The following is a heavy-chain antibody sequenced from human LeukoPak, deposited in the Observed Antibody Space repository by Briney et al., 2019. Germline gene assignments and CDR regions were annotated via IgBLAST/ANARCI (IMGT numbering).Heavy chain of an antibody. Sequence: GGSLRLSCAASGFSFNIYGMHWVRQAPGRGLEWVAVIWYDGSNKYYADSVKGRFTISRDNSKNTLYLQMNSLRAEDTAVYYCARDRTELLATYYYYGMDVWGQGTTVTVSS. CDR2: IWYDGSNK. D-gene: IGHD2-15*01. CDR1: GFSFNIYG. V-gene: IGHV3-33*01. J-gene: IGHJ6*02. CDR3: ARDRTELLATYYYYGMDV.